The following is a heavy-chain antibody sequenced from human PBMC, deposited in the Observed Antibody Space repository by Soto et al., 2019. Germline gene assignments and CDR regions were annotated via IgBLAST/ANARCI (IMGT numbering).Heavy chain of an antibody. CDR1: GFTFSSYA. CDR2: ISGSGVST. CDR3: AKSPGMYYYDSSGYYHYDY. Sequence: WGSLRLSCAASGFTFSSYAMSWVRQAPGKGLEWVSAISGSGVSTYYADSVKGRFTISRDNSKNTLYLQMNSLRAEDTAVYYCAKSPGMYYYDSSGYYHYDYWGQGTLVTVSS. D-gene: IGHD3-22*01. J-gene: IGHJ4*02. V-gene: IGHV3-23*01.